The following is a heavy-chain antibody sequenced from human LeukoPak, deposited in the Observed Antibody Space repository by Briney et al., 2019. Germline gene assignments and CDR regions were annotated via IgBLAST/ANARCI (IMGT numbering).Heavy chain of an antibody. CDR1: GFTFTSYN. J-gene: IGHJ4*02. CDR3: ARVAINDYGDYFDY. D-gene: IGHD4-17*01. Sequence: GGSLRLSCAASGFTFTSYNMNWVRQAPGKGLEWVSSITSSSSYIYYADSVKGRFTISRDNAKNSLYLQMNSLRAEDTAVYYCARVAINDYGDYFDYWGQGTLVTVSS. CDR2: ITSSSSYI. V-gene: IGHV3-21*06.